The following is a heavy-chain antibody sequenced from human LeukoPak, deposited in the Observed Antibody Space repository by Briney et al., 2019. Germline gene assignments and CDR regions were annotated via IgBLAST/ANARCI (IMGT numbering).Heavy chain of an antibody. CDR2: ISYDGSNK. CDR3: AKGTTSAFDI. D-gene: IGHD1-14*01. V-gene: IGHV3-30*18. J-gene: IGHJ3*02. CDR1: GFTFSSYG. Sequence: GGSLRLSCAASGFTFSSYGMHWVRQAPGKGLEWVAVISYDGSNKYYADSVKGRFTISRDNSKNTLYPQMNSLRAEDTAVYYCAKGTTSAFDIWGQGTMVTVSS.